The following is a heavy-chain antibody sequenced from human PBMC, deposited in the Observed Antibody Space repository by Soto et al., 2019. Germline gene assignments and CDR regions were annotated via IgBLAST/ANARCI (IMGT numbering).Heavy chain of an antibody. CDR2: INAGNGNT. J-gene: IGHJ5*02. Sequence: ASVKVSCKASGYTFTGYYVHWVRQAPGQGLEWMGWINAGNGNTKYSQKFQGRVTITRDTSASTAYMELSSLRSEDTAVYYCARGYCSGGSCYSGYNWFDPWGQGTLVTVSS. CDR1: GYTFTGYY. V-gene: IGHV1-3*01. CDR3: ARGYCSGGSCYSGYNWFDP. D-gene: IGHD2-15*01.